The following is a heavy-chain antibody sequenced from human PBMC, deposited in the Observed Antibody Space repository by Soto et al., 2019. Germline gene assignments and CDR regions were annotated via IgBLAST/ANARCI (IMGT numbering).Heavy chain of an antibody. CDR1: GGSISGCY. CDR3: ARDRYGLDV. Sequence: SETLSLTGSVCGGSISGCYGSWIRQPPGKGLEWIGYIYYSGSTNYNPSLESRVTISVDTSKNQFSLKLTSLSAADTAVYFCARDRYGLDVWGQGTTVTVSS. V-gene: IGHV4-59*12. CDR2: IYYSGST. J-gene: IGHJ6*02.